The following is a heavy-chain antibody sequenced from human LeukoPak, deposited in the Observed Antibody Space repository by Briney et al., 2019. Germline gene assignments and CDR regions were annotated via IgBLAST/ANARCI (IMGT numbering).Heavy chain of an antibody. CDR1: GFTFSSYA. CDR3: AKDGGNSVIQTGYQDY. V-gene: IGHV3-23*01. CDR2: ISGSGGST. D-gene: IGHD4-23*01. J-gene: IGHJ4*02. Sequence: GGSLRLSCAASGFTFSSYAMSWVRQAPGKGLEWVSAISGSGGSTYYADSVKGRFTISRDNSKNTLYLQMNSLRAEDTAVYYCAKDGGNSVIQTGYQDYWGQGTLVTVSS.